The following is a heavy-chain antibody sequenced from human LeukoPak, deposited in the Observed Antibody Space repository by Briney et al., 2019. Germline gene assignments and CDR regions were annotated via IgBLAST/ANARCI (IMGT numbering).Heavy chain of an antibody. Sequence: SETQSLTCAVYGGSFSGYYWSWIRQPPGKGLEWIGEINHSGSTNYNPSLKSRVTISVDTSKNQFSLKLSSVTAADTAVYYCARASTPRRYCSSTSCYSEYFQHWGQGTLVTVSS. D-gene: IGHD2-2*01. CDR3: ARASTPRRYCSSTSCYSEYFQH. CDR2: INHSGST. V-gene: IGHV4-34*01. J-gene: IGHJ1*01. CDR1: GGSFSGYY.